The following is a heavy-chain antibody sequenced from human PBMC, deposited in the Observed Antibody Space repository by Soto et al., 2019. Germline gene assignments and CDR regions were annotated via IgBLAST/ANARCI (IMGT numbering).Heavy chain of an antibody. D-gene: IGHD3-10*01. Sequence: SETLSLTCAVSGGSISSGGYSWSWIRQPPGKGLEWIGYIYHSGSTYYNPSLKSRVTISVDRSKNQFSLKLSSVTAADTAVYYCARGETMVGRMGVWGQGTMVTVSS. J-gene: IGHJ3*01. CDR2: IYHSGST. CDR3: ARGETMVGRMGV. CDR1: GGSISSGGYS. V-gene: IGHV4-30-2*01.